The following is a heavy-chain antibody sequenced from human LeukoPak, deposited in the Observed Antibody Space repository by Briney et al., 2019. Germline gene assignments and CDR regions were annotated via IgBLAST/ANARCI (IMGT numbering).Heavy chain of an antibody. CDR2: ISHTGST. J-gene: IGHJ2*01. CDR1: GYSIRSDSY. CDR3: ARDENSTPLREEGYFDL. Sequence: NSSETLSLTCDVSGYSIRSDSYWGWVRQPPGKGLEWIASISHTGSTYYNPSLKSRVTMSVDTSKNQFSLNLSSVTAADTAVYYCARDENSTPLREEGYFDLWGRGTLVTVSS. V-gene: IGHV4-38-2*02. D-gene: IGHD6-6*01.